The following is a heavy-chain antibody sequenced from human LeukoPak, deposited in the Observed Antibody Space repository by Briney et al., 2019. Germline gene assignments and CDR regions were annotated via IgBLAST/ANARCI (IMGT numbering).Heavy chain of an antibody. CDR1: GYAFTFCG. Sequence: SVKVSCKASGYAFTFCGFDWVRQPPGPGLGWMGWFGAYNGNTTYAQKLQGRVTMTTDTSTSTGYMELRSLRSDDTAVYYCARVPNVGATMNDYGGQGTLVTVSS. V-gene: IGHV1-18*01. D-gene: IGHD5-12*01. CDR2: FGAYNGNT. CDR3: ARVPNVGATMNDY. J-gene: IGHJ4*02.